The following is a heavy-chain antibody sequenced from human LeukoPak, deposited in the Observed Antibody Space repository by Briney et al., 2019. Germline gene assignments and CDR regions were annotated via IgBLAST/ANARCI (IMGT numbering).Heavy chain of an antibody. CDR3: ARQSDPYYHYGLDF. CDR1: GGSIKNYY. J-gene: IGHJ6*02. V-gene: IGHV4-59*01. Sequence: SETLSLTCALSGGSIKNYYWSWVRQPLGKGLEWIGYVYYTGTTSYNPSLKSRVTISVETSKNQFSLTLNSVTAADTAVYHCARQSDPYYHYGLDFWGQGTTVIVSS. CDR2: VYYTGTT.